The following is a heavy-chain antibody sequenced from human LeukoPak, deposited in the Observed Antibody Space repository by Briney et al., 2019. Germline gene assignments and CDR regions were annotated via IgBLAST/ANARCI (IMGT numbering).Heavy chain of an antibody. D-gene: IGHD1-26*01. CDR2: INHSGST. J-gene: IGHJ3*02. V-gene: IGHV4-34*01. CDR1: GGSFSGYY. Sequence: SSETLSLTCAVYGGSFSGYYWSWIRQPPGKGLEWIGEINHSGSTNYNPSLKSRVTISVDTSKNQFSLKLSSVTAADTAVYYCARHVTQWEPTELLVGFWDIWGQGTMVTVSS. CDR3: ARHVTQWEPTELLVGFWDI.